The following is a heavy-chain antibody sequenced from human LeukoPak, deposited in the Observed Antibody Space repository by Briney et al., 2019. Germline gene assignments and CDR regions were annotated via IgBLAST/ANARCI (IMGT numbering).Heavy chain of an antibody. CDR2: ISSSSSYI. D-gene: IGHD3-22*01. V-gene: IGHV3-21*01. Sequence: PGGSLRLSCAASGFTFSSYSMNWVRQAPGKGLEWVSSISSSSSYIYYADSVKGRFTITRDNTKNSLYLQMNSLRAEDTAVYYCARYPSYYYDSSGEGYWGQGTLVTVSS. CDR1: GFTFSSYS. CDR3: ARYPSYYYDSSGEGY. J-gene: IGHJ4*02.